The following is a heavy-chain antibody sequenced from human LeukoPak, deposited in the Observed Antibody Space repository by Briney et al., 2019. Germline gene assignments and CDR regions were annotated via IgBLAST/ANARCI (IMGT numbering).Heavy chain of an antibody. CDR3: ARLPYGSGSYGYYYGMDV. CDR2: IYYSGST. CDR1: GGSISSSSYY. J-gene: IGHJ6*02. D-gene: IGHD3-10*01. V-gene: IGHV4-39*01. Sequence: SETLSLTCTVSGGSISSSSYYWGWIRQPPGKGLEWIGSIYYSGSTYYNPSLKSRVTISVDTSKNQFSLKLSSVTAADTAVYYCARLPYGSGSYGYYYGMDVWGQGTTVTVSS.